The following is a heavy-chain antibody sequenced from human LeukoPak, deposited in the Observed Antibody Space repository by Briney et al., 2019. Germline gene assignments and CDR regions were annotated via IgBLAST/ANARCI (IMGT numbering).Heavy chain of an antibody. D-gene: IGHD3-22*01. J-gene: IGHJ6*02. CDR1: GYTFTSYD. CDR3: ARNFWDYYDSSGYPYYYGMDV. CDR2: MNPNSGNT. Sequence: ASVKVSCKSSGYTFTSYDIHWVRQATGQGLAWMGWMNPNSGNTGYAQKFQGRVTMTRNTSISTAYMELSSLRSEDTAVYYCARNFWDYYDSSGYPYYYGMDVWGQGTTVTVSS. V-gene: IGHV1-8*01.